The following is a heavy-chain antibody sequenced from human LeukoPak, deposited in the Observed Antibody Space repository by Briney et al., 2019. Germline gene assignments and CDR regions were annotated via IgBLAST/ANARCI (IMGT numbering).Heavy chain of an antibody. Sequence: SETLSLTCTVSDGSISSSSYYWGWIRQPPGKGLEWIGNIYYSGSTYYNPSLKSRVTISVDTSKNQFSLKLSSVTAADTAVYYCARLYYYDSSGYLFDYWGQGTLVTVSS. J-gene: IGHJ4*02. CDR1: DGSISSSSYY. CDR2: IYYSGST. CDR3: ARLYYYDSSGYLFDY. D-gene: IGHD3-22*01. V-gene: IGHV4-39*07.